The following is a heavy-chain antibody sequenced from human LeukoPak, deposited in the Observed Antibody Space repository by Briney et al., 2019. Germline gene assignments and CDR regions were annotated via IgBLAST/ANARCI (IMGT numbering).Heavy chain of an antibody. CDR1: GGTFSSYA. V-gene: IGHV1-46*01. Sequence: ASVKVSCKASGGTFSSYAISWVRQAPGQGLEWMGIINPSGGSTSYAQKFQGRVTMTRDMSTSTVYMELSSLRSEDTAVYYCARDAAVAHFDYWGQGTLVTVSS. CDR3: ARDAAVAHFDY. D-gene: IGHD6-19*01. CDR2: INPSGGST. J-gene: IGHJ4*02.